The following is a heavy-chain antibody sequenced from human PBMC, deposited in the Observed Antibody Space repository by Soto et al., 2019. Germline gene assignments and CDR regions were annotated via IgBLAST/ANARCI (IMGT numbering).Heavy chain of an antibody. V-gene: IGHV1-46*01. D-gene: IGHD3-10*01. Sequence: QVQLVQSGAEVKKHGASVKVSCKASGYTFTSYYMHWVRQAPGQGLEWMGIINPSGGSTSYAQKFQGRVTMTRDTSTSTVYMELSSLRSEDTAVYYCARAMVRGVIIRRYYYYGMDVWGQGTTVTVSS. J-gene: IGHJ6*02. CDR1: GYTFTSYY. CDR3: ARAMVRGVIIRRYYYYGMDV. CDR2: INPSGGST.